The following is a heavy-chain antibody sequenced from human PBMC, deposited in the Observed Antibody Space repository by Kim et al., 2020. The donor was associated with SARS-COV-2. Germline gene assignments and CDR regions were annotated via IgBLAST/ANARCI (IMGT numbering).Heavy chain of an antibody. CDR2: MNPNSGNT. CDR3: ARGLFPSGYDPLRDFDY. Sequence: ASVKVSCKASGYTFTSYDINWVRQATGQGLEWMGWMNPNSGNTGYAQKFQGRVTMTRNTSISTAYMELSSLRSEDTAVYYCARGLFPSGYDPLRDFDYWGQGTLVTVSS. CDR1: GYTFTSYD. J-gene: IGHJ4*02. D-gene: IGHD5-12*01. V-gene: IGHV1-8*01.